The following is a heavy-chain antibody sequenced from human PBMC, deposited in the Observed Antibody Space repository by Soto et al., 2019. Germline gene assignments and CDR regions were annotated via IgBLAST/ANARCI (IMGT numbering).Heavy chain of an antibody. CDR1: GGSISSYY. D-gene: IGHD4-17*01. CDR2: IYYSGST. Sequence: SETLSLTCTVSGGSISSYYWSWIRQPRGKGLEWIGYIYYSGSTNYNPSLKSRVTISVDTSKNQFSLKLSSVTAADTAVYYCARQESDYGDYVFDHPPYYYYMDVWGKGTTVTVSS. CDR3: ARQESDYGDYVFDHPPYYYYMDV. V-gene: IGHV4-59*08. J-gene: IGHJ6*03.